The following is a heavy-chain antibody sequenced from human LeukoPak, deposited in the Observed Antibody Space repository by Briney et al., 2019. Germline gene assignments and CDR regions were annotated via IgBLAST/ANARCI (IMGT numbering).Heavy chain of an antibody. V-gene: IGHV3-73*01. Sequence: GGSLRLSCAASGFTFSASAMHWVRQASGKGLEWVGRIRSKANSYATAYAASVKGRFTIPRDDSKNTAYLQMNSLKIEDTAVYYRSRPDDYGDYWGQGTLVTVSS. CDR1: GFTFSASA. CDR3: SRPDDYGDY. CDR2: IRSKANSYAT. J-gene: IGHJ4*02.